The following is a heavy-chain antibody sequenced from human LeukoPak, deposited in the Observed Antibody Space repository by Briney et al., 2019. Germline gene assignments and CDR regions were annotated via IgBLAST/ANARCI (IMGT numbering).Heavy chain of an antibody. CDR1: GDTFISYA. V-gene: IGHV1-69*05. J-gene: IGHJ4*02. Sequence: SVKVSYKASGDTFISYAISWVRQAPGQGLEWMGRIIPIFGTANYAQKFQGRDTITTDESTSTAYMELSSLRSEDTAVYYCARGVAVAVSFDYWGQGTLVTVSS. CDR3: ARGVAVAVSFDY. D-gene: IGHD6-19*01. CDR2: IIPIFGTA.